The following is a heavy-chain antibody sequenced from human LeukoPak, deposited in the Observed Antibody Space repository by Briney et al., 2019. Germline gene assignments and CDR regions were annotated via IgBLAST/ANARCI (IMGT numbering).Heavy chain of an antibody. Sequence: GGSLRLSCAASGFTFNTYTMNWVRQAPGKGLEWVSYISGSSGIIDYADSVRGRFTISRDNAKNSLYLQMNSLRAEDTAVYYCARGALHYDILTGNYYGMDVWGQGTTVTVSS. CDR1: GFTFNTYT. V-gene: IGHV3-48*01. J-gene: IGHJ6*02. CDR2: ISGSSGII. CDR3: ARGALHYDILTGNYYGMDV. D-gene: IGHD3-9*01.